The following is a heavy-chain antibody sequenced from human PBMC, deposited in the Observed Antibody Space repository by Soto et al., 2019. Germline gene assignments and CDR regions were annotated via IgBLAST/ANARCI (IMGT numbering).Heavy chain of an antibody. Sequence: GGSLRLSCAASGFTFSSYWMSWVRQAPGKGLEWVANIRQDGSEKYYVDSVKGRFTISRDNAKNSLYLQMNSLRAEDTAVYYCETMVRGGDAFDIWGQGTMVTVSS. D-gene: IGHD3-10*01. V-gene: IGHV3-7*01. CDR1: GFTFSSYW. CDR2: IRQDGSEK. J-gene: IGHJ3*02. CDR3: ETMVRGGDAFDI.